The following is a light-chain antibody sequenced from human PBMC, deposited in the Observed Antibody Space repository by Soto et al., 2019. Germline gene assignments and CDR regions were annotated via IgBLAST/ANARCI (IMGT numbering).Light chain of an antibody. V-gene: IGKV3-15*01. J-gene: IGKJ4*01. CDR2: FAS. CDR1: ESVSNN. CDR3: QQYNKWPLT. Sequence: EIVMTQSPATLSVSPGERATLSCRASESVSNNLAWYQQKPGQAPRLLIYFASTRATGIPARFSGSGSGTEFTLTISSLQSEDFAAYYCQQYNKWPLTFGGGNKVETK.